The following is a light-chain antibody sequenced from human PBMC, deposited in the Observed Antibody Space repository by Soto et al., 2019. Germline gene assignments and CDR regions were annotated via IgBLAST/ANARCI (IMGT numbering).Light chain of an antibody. J-gene: IGKJ1*01. Sequence: EIVLTQSPGTLSLSPGERATLSCRASQSVSTSYLAWYQHKPGQAPRLLIYGASRRATGVPDRFSGSGSGRDYTLTISRLEPEDVAVYYCQHYGSSRTFGQGTKVEIK. CDR1: QSVSTSY. CDR2: GAS. CDR3: QHYGSSRT. V-gene: IGKV3-20*01.